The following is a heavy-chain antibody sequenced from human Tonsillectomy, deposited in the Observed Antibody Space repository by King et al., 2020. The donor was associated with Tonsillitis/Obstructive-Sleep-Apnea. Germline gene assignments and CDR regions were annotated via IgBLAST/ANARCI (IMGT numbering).Heavy chain of an antibody. CDR2: TYYSGNT. J-gene: IGHJ6*03. V-gene: IGHV4-59*08. Sequence: VQLQESGPGLVKPSETLSLTCTVSGGSISRYYWTWIRQPPGKGLEWIGYTYYSGNTNYNPSLKSRVTRSVDTSKNQFSLKLISVTAADTAVYYCARQGGAIFGGAAYMDVWGKGTTVTVSS. D-gene: IGHD3-3*01. CDR3: ARQGGAIFGGAAYMDV. CDR1: GGSISRYY.